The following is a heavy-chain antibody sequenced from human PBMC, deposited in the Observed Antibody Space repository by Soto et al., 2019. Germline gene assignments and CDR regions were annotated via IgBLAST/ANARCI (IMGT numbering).Heavy chain of an antibody. CDR1: GGSISRGGYY. CDR2: IYYSGST. Sequence: QLQESGHGLVKPSQNLSLTCTVYGGSISRGGYYWGWIRQHPGKGLEWIGYIYYSGSTYYNPSVKSRVTRAVDTSKNQFSRKLISVTAADTAVYYCARVYRQQQLGDFDYWVQGTLDTVSS. CDR3: ARVYRQQQLGDFDY. D-gene: IGHD6-13*01. V-gene: IGHV4-31*03. J-gene: IGHJ4*02.